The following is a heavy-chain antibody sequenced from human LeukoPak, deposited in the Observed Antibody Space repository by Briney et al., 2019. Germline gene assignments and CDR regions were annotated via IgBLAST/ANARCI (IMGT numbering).Heavy chain of an antibody. CDR2: ISGSGGST. CDR1: GFTFSNYA. CDR3: AKERGYTSGLGTLNF. V-gene: IGHV3-23*01. D-gene: IGHD6-19*01. Sequence: GRTLTLSCAASGFTFSNYAMSWVRQVPGKGLEWVSTISGSGGSTYYADPLKGRFSISRDNSKNTLFLQMKSLRAEDTAVYYCAKERGYTSGLGTLNFWGEGTLVTVST. J-gene: IGHJ1*01.